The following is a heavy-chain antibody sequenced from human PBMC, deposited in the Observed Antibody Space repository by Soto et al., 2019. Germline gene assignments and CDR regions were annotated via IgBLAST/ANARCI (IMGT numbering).Heavy chain of an antibody. CDR1: GFTFSSYE. Sequence: GSLQLSCAASGFTFSSYEMNWVRQAPGKGLEWVSYISSSGSTIYYADSVKGRFTISRDNAKNSLYLQMNSLRAEDTAVYYCARDGVQQQLVASSYYYGMDVWGQGTTATVSS. D-gene: IGHD6-13*01. CDR2: ISSSGSTI. V-gene: IGHV3-48*03. J-gene: IGHJ6*02. CDR3: ARDGVQQQLVASSYYYGMDV.